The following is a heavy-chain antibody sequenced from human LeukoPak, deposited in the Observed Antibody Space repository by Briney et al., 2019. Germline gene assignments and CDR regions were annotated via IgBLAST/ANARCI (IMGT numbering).Heavy chain of an antibody. Sequence: ASVKVSCKASGYTFTSYYMHWVRQAPGQGLEWMGIISPSGGSTSYAQKFQGRVTMTRDTSTSTVYMELSSLRSEDTAVYYCARPFSGPHDAFDIWGQGTMVTVSS. D-gene: IGHD1-26*01. V-gene: IGHV1-46*01. J-gene: IGHJ3*02. CDR1: GYTFTSYY. CDR2: ISPSGGST. CDR3: ARPFSGPHDAFDI.